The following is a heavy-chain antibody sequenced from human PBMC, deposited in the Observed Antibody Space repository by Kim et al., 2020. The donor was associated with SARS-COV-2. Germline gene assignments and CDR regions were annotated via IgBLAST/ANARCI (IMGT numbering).Heavy chain of an antibody. Sequence: SETLSLTCTVSGGSISSSSYYWGWIRQPPGKGLEWIGSIYYSGSPYYNPSLKSRVTISVDTSKNQFSLKLSSVTAADTAVYYCARRNPSNCSGGSCYWGNWFDPWGKGTLVTVSS. CDR3: ARRNPSNCSGGSCYWGNWFDP. J-gene: IGHJ5*02. V-gene: IGHV4-39*01. D-gene: IGHD2-15*01. CDR2: IYYSGSP. CDR1: GGSISSSSYY.